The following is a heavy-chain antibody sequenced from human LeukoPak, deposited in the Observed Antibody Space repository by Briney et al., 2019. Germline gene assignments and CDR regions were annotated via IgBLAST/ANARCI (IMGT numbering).Heavy chain of an antibody. V-gene: IGHV4-38-2*02. J-gene: IGHJ5*02. CDR1: GYSISSGYY. D-gene: IGHD3-10*01. Sequence: KPSETLSLTCTVSGYSISSGYYWGWIRQPPGKGLEWIGNIYHSGSTYYNPSLKSRVTISVDTSKNQFSLKLSSVTAADTAVYYCAGGDRGVIRLGRNDPFDPWGQGTLVTVSS. CDR3: AGGDRGVIRLGRNDPFDP. CDR2: IYHSGST.